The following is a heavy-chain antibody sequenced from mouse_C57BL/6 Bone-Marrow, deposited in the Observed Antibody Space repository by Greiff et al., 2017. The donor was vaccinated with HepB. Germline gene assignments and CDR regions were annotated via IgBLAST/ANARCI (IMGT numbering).Heavy chain of an antibody. Sequence: VQLQQSGAELVRPGTSVKVSCKASGYAFTNYLIEWVKQRPGQGLEWIGVINPGSGGTNYNEKFKGKATLTADKSSSTAYMQLSSLTSEDSAVYFCARGGAYYSNYPFAYWGQGTLVTVSA. V-gene: IGHV1-54*01. CDR1: GYAFTNYL. J-gene: IGHJ3*01. CDR2: INPGSGGT. D-gene: IGHD2-5*01. CDR3: ARGGAYYSNYPFAY.